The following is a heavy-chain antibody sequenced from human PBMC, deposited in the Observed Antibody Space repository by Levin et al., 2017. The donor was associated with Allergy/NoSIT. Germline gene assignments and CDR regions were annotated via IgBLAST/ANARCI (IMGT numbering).Heavy chain of an antibody. V-gene: IGHV4-34*01. CDR1: GGSFSGYY. CDR3: ARGRGAKSPGGPYYFDY. Sequence: SQTLSLTCAVYGGSFSGYYWSWIRQPPGKGLEWIGEINHSGSTNYNPSLKSRVTISVDTSKNQFSLKLSSVTAADTAVYYCARGRGAKSPGGPYYFDYWGQGTLVTVSS. J-gene: IGHJ4*02. D-gene: IGHD3-10*01. CDR2: INHSGST.